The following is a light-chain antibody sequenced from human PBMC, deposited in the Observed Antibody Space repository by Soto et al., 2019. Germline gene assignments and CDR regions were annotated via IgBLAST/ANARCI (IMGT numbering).Light chain of an antibody. CDR2: EVS. J-gene: IGLJ3*02. CDR3: SSYAGRNTWV. CDR1: SSDVGGYKY. Sequence: QSVLTQPPSASGSTGQSVTISCTGTSSDVGGYKYVSWYQQHPGKAPKLMIFEVSRRPSGVPDRFSGSKSGNTASLTVSGLQAEDEADYYCSSYAGRNTWVFGGGTKLTVL. V-gene: IGLV2-8*01.